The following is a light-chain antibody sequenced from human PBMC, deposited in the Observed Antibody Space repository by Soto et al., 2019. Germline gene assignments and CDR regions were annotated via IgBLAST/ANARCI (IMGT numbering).Light chain of an antibody. J-gene: IGLJ2*01. V-gene: IGLV2-14*03. Sequence: QSALTQPASVSGSPGQSITISCAGTSSDVGGYNYVSWYQHHPGKAPKLMIYDVSNRPSGVSNRFSDSKSGSTASLTISGLQAEDEADYWCSSYTSSSTLVVFGGGTKVTVL. CDR1: SSDVGGYNY. CDR2: DVS. CDR3: SSYTSSSTLVV.